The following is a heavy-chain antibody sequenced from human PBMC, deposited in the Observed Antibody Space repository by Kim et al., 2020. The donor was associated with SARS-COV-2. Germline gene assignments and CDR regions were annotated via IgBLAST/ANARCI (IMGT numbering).Heavy chain of an antibody. J-gene: IGHJ4*02. CDR1: GFTFSSYW. CDR2: IKQDGSEK. V-gene: IGHV3-7*01. Sequence: GGSLRLSCAASGFTFSSYWMSWVRQAPGKGLEWVANIKQDGSEKYYVDSVKGRFTISRDNAKNSLYLQMNSLRAEDTAVYYCARSQQLVLRYFDYWGQGTLVTVSS. D-gene: IGHD6-13*01. CDR3: ARSQQLVLRYFDY.